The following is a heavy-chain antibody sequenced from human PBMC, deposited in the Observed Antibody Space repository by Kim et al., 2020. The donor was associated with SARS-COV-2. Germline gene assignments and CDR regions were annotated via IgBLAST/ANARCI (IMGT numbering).Heavy chain of an antibody. V-gene: IGHV4-31*03. Sequence: SETLSLTCTVSGGSISSGGYYWSWIRQHPGKGLEWIGYIYYSGSTYYNPSLKSRVTISVDTSKNQFSLKLSSVTAADTAVYYCARAGGSGWNKYYFDYWGQGTLVTVSS. D-gene: IGHD6-19*01. CDR3: ARAGGSGWNKYYFDY. CDR1: GGSISSGGYY. CDR2: IYYSGST. J-gene: IGHJ4*02.